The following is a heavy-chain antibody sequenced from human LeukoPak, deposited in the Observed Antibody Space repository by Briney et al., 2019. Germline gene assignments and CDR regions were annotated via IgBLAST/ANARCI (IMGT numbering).Heavy chain of an antibody. J-gene: IGHJ4*02. CDR3: ARQYGDYAFDY. CDR1: GYSFTSYW. V-gene: IGHV5-10-1*01. D-gene: IGHD4-17*01. CDR2: IDPSDSYT. Sequence: GESLKISCKGSGYSFTSYWISWVRQMPGKGLGWVGTIDPSDSYTNYSPSFKGHVTISADKSIRTAYLQWSSLKASDTAMYYCARQYGDYAFDYWGQGTLVTVSS.